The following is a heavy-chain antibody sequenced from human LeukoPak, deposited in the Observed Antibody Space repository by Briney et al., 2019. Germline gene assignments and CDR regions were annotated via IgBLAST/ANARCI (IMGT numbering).Heavy chain of an antibody. CDR1: GYTLTELS. CDR3: ATPLVVPAAKANSYYYGMDV. CDR2: FYPEDGET. D-gene: IGHD2-2*01. Sequence: ASVKVSCKVSGYTLTELSMHWVRQAPGRGREWVGGFYPEDGETIYAQKFQGRVTMTDDTSTDTAYMELSSLRSEDTAVYYCATPLVVPAAKANSYYYGMDVWGQGTTVTVSS. V-gene: IGHV1-24*01. J-gene: IGHJ6*02.